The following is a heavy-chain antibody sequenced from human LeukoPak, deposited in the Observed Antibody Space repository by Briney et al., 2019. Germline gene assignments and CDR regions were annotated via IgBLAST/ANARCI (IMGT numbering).Heavy chain of an antibody. CDR2: ISDSGITT. CDR3: AKEGPPSSGWPFDY. Sequence: GRSLRLSCAASGFTFSSSAMSWVRQAPGKGLEWDSAISDSGITTYYADSVKGRFTVSRDNSKNTLYLQMNSLRAEDTALYYCAKEGPPSSGWPFDYWGRGTLVTVSS. D-gene: IGHD6-19*01. CDR1: GFTFSSSA. J-gene: IGHJ4*02. V-gene: IGHV3-23*01.